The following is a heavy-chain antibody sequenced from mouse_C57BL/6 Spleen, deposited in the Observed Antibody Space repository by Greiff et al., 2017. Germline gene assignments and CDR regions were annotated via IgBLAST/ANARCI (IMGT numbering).Heavy chain of an antibody. Sequence: QVQLQQSGPELVKPGASVKISCKASGYAFSSSWMNWVKQRPGKGLEWIGRIYPGDGDTNYNGKFKGKATLTADKTSSTAYMQLSSLTSADTAVYIGARLRRYYVDDWGQGTTLTVSS. V-gene: IGHV1-82*01. CDR3: ARLRRYYVDD. D-gene: IGHD1-1*01. CDR1: GYAFSSSW. CDR2: IYPGDGDT. J-gene: IGHJ2*01.